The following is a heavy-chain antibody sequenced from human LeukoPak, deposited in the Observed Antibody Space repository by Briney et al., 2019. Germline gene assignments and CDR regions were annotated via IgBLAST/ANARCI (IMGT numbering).Heavy chain of an antibody. V-gene: IGHV4-39*01. Sequence: PSETLSLTCSVSGDSISSARNYWGWIRQSPGKGLEWLASVYSSGSTHSNPSLTSRVSISIDMSKNQFSLKLYSVTASDAAIYYCARHLSGTSMAHYFDFWGQGTLVTVSS. D-gene: IGHD5-18*01. J-gene: IGHJ4*02. CDR1: GDSISSARNY. CDR2: VYSSGST. CDR3: ARHLSGTSMAHYFDF.